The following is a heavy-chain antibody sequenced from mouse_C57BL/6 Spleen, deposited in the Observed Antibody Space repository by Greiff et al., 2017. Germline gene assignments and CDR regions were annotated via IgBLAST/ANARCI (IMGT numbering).Heavy chain of an antibody. Sequence: QVQLMESGAELVTPGASVKISCKASGYAFSSYWMHWVKQRPGKGLEWIGQLYPGDGDTNYNGKFKGKATLTADTSSSTAYMQLSSLTSEDSAVDCCARGSRYYSMDYWGQGTSVTVAS. V-gene: IGHV1-80*01. J-gene: IGHJ4*01. CDR3: ARGSRYYSMDY. CDR1: GYAFSSYW. CDR2: LYPGDGDT.